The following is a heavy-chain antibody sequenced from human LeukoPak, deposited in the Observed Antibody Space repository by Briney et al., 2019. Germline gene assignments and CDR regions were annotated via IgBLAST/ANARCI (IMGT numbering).Heavy chain of an antibody. CDR1: GFTLDDYG. J-gene: IGHJ5*02. Sequence: GRCLRLSCAAAGFTLDDYGMSWVRHAPGKGREWVSGINWNGGRAGYADSVKGRFTISRDNTKTSLYLQMNSLGAEDTAFYYCARDPLIAAGRVNWFDPWGQGTLVTVSS. CDR2: INWNGGRA. CDR3: ARDPLIAAGRVNWFDP. D-gene: IGHD6-13*01. V-gene: IGHV3-20*04.